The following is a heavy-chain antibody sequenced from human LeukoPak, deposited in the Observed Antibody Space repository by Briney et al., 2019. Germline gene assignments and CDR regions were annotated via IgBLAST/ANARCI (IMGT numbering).Heavy chain of an antibody. J-gene: IGHJ3*02. CDR1: GGSISGYY. D-gene: IGHD3-10*01. CDR2: VYPSGNT. Sequence: SETLSLTCTVSGGSISGYYCSWVRQPPGKEMEWVGYVYPSGNTNYNPYLKSRVTLSVDTSKNQFSLKLVSVTAADTAVYYCARHPPSSAGAYDIWGQGTMVTVSS. CDR3: ARHPPSSAGAYDI. V-gene: IGHV4-59*08.